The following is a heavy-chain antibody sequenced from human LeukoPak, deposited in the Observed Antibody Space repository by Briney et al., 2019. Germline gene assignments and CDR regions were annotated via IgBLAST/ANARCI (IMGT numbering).Heavy chain of an antibody. D-gene: IGHD3-16*02. CDR1: GFTFSDYY. CDR2: ISSSSSTI. J-gene: IGHJ4*02. V-gene: IGHV3-11*04. CDR3: ARDGFDVWGSYRYQFDY. Sequence: PGGSLRLSCAASGFTFSDYYMSWIRQAPGKGLEWVSYISSSSSTIYYADSVKGRFTISRDNAKNSLYLQMNSLRAEDTAVYYCARDGFDVWGSYRYQFDYWGQGTLVTVSS.